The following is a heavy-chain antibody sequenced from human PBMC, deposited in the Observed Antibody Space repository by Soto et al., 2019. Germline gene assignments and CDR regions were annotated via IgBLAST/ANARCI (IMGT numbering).Heavy chain of an antibody. D-gene: IGHD6-13*01. CDR2: IIPIFGTA. CDR1: GGTFSSYA. V-gene: IGHV1-69*01. CDR3: ARPRTGKRWRQQLVLPYYYYYGMDV. Sequence: QVQLVQSGAEVKKPGSSVKVSCKASGGTFSSYAISWVRQAPGQGLEWIGGIIPIFGTANYAQKFQGRVTITADESTSTAYMELSSLRSEDTAVYYCARPRTGKRWRQQLVLPYYYYYGMDVWGQGTTVTVSS. J-gene: IGHJ6*02.